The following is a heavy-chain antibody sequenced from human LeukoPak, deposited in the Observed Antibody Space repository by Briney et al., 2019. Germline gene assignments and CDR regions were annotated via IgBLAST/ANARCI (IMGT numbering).Heavy chain of an antibody. V-gene: IGHV4-4*02. CDR3: ARVGIVVVPAAMDHYYYGMDV. J-gene: IGHJ6*02. CDR1: GGSISSSNW. Sequence: SGTLSLTCAVSGGSISSSNWWSWVRQPPGKGLEWIGEIYHSGSTNYNPSLKSRVTISVDKSKNQFSLKLSSVIAADTAVYYCARVGIVVVPAAMDHYYYGMDVWGQGTTVTVSS. CDR2: IYHSGST. D-gene: IGHD2-2*01.